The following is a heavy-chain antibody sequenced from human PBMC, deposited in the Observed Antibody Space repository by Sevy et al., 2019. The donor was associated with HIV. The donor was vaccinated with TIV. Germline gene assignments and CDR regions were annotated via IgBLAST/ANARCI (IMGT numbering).Heavy chain of an antibody. J-gene: IGHJ4*02. Sequence: ASVKVSCKASSYTFSSYGITWVRQAPGQGLEWVGWISGFNGNTKYAQKFQGRVTVTTDTSTTTVYMELRSLRSDDTAVYYCARGYSSTYYGSVDYWGQGTLVTVSS. CDR1: SYTFSSYG. D-gene: IGHD6-13*01. CDR3: ARGYSSTYYGSVDY. V-gene: IGHV1-18*01. CDR2: ISGFNGNT.